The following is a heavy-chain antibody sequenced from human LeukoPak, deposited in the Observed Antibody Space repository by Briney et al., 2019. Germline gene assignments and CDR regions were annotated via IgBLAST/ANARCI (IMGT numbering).Heavy chain of an antibody. Sequence: GESLQTSCKGSGSSFTSYWTGWVRQMPGKGLEWMGVIYPSDSHTRYSPSFQGQITISADKSISTASLQWSSLKASDTAMYYCATYRALTGESYYFDYWGQGTLVTVSS. CDR3: ATYRALTGESYYFDY. D-gene: IGHD7-27*01. CDR1: GSSFTSYW. J-gene: IGHJ4*02. CDR2: IYPSDSHT. V-gene: IGHV5-51*01.